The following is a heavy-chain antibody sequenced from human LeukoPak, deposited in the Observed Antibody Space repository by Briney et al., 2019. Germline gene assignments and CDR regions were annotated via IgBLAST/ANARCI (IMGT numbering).Heavy chain of an antibody. Sequence: HAGGSLRLSCAAPGFTFRTYWMHWVRQAPGKGLVWVSNINSDGSSTTYADSVKGRFTISRDNAKNTLFLQMSGLRADDTAVYYCASALGGQGGHWGQGTLVTVSS. CDR2: INSDGSST. J-gene: IGHJ4*02. V-gene: IGHV3-74*01. D-gene: IGHD3-16*01. CDR1: GFTFRTYW. CDR3: ASALGGQGGH.